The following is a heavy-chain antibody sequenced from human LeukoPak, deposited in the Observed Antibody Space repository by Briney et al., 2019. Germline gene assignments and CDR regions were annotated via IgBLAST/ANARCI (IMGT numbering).Heavy chain of an antibody. J-gene: IGHJ4*02. Sequence: GESLRLSCTASGFTFSNFWMGWVRQAPGKGLEWVANIKPDGTTKFYVDSVKGRFTISRDNALNSLYLQMNSLRAEDTAIYYCARSIPYGTTWYGRSDYWGQGTLVTVSS. CDR3: ARSIPYGTTWYGRSDY. CDR2: IKPDGTTK. D-gene: IGHD6-13*01. V-gene: IGHV3-7*03. CDR1: GFTFSNFW.